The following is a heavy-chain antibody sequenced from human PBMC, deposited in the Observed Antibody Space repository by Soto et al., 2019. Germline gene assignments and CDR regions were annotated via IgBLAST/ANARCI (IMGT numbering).Heavy chain of an antibody. CDR3: ARSLTEGYCTITGCYTRPLYGMDV. CDR2: INPNSGGT. Sequence: ASLKVSYKTSAYTFSGYYIHWLRQAPGQGLEWMGWINPNSGGTNYAQKFQGRVTVTRDTPTSTAYMELSRLTSDDTAVYYCARSLTEGYCTITGCYTRPLYGMDVWGQGTTVTVSS. J-gene: IGHJ6*02. V-gene: IGHV1-2*02. CDR1: AYTFSGYY. D-gene: IGHD2-2*02.